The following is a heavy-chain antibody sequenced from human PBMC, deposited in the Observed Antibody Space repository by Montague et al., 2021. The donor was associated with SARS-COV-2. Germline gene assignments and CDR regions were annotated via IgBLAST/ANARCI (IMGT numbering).Heavy chain of an antibody. CDR2: TYYRPKWNN. Sequence: CAISGDSVASKIATWKWKRQSSERGLEWQGRTYYRPKWNNDYAESVKSRITIDPDTSKHQFSLHLNSVTPEDTAVYYCARIPVGSKYYFDFWGQGTLVTVSS. V-gene: IGHV6-1*01. J-gene: IGHJ4*02. CDR3: ARIPVGSKYYFDF. CDR1: GDSVASKIAT. D-gene: IGHD2-2*01.